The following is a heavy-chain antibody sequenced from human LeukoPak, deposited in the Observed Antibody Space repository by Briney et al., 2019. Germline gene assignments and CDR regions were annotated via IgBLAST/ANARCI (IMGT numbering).Heavy chain of an antibody. CDR2: IYYSGST. Sequence: SETLSLTCTVSGGSISSSYYYWGWIRQPPGKGLEWIGSIYYSGSTYYNPSLKSRVTISVDASKNQFSLKLSSVTAADTAVYYCARDNWNYGSSMDVWGQGTTVTVSS. V-gene: IGHV4-39*07. J-gene: IGHJ6*02. D-gene: IGHD1-7*01. CDR3: ARDNWNYGSSMDV. CDR1: GGSISSSYYY.